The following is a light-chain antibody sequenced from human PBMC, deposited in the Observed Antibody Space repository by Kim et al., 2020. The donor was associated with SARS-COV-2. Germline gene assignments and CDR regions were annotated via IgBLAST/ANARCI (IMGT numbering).Light chain of an antibody. CDR1: QSVSSSY. Sequence: EIVLTQSPGTLSLSPGERATPSCRASQSVSSSYLAWYQQKPGQAPRLLIYGASSRATGIPDRFSGSGSGTDFTLPISRLETEDFAVFYCQHYGSSPLYTFGKGTKLEI. J-gene: IGKJ2*01. CDR3: QHYGSSPLYT. V-gene: IGKV3-20*01. CDR2: GAS.